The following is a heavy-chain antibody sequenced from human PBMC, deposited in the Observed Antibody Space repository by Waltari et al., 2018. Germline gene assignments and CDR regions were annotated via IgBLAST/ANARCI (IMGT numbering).Heavy chain of an antibody. CDR3: ARQAKSIFGVGGVVYYFDY. D-gene: IGHD3-3*01. Sequence: ESGPGLVKPSETLSLTCTVSGGSISSYYWSWIRQPPGKGLEWIGYIYYSGSTNYNPSLKSRVTISVDTSKNQFSLKLSSVTAADTAVYYCARQAKSIFGVGGVVYYFDYWGQGTLVTVSS. CDR1: GGSISSYY. CDR2: IYYSGST. J-gene: IGHJ4*02. V-gene: IGHV4-59*01.